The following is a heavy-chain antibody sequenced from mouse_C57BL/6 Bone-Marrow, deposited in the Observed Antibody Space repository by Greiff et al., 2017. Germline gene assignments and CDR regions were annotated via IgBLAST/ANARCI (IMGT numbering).Heavy chain of an antibody. CDR2: IYPRSGNT. Sequence: VMLVESGAELARPGASVKLSCKASGYTFTSYGIRWVKQRTGQGLEWIGEIYPRSGNTYYNEKFKGKATLTADTSYSTAYMALRSLTSEDSAVYFCAEPPSLITTVVDYFDYWGQGTTLTVSS. V-gene: IGHV1-81*01. CDR3: AEPPSLITTVVDYFDY. J-gene: IGHJ2*01. D-gene: IGHD1-1*01. CDR1: GYTFTSYG.